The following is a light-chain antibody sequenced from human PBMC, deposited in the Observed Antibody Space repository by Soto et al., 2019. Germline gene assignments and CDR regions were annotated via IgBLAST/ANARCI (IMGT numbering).Light chain of an antibody. CDR2: DVS. CDR3: SSYSSSSTLV. J-gene: IGLJ3*02. V-gene: IGLV2-14*03. CDR1: SSDVGGYNY. Sequence: QSVLTQPASVSGSPGQSITISCTGTSSDVGGYNYVSWYQQHPGKAPKVMIYDVSNRPSGVSDRFSGSKSGTTASLTISGLQAEDEDDYYCSSYSSSSTLVFGGGTKLTVL.